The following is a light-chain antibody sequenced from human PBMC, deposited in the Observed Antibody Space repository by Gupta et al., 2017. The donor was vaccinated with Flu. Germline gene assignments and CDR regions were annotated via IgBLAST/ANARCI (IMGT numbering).Light chain of an antibody. CDR1: SSDVGGYNY. CDR2: EVS. CDR3: SSYTSSSTLV. Sequence: SVSGSPGQSITISCTGASSDVGGYNYVSWYQQYPGKAPKLMIYEVSNRPSGVSNRFSGSKSGNTASLTISGLQAEDEADYYCSSYTSSSTLVFGGGTKLTVL. J-gene: IGLJ3*02. V-gene: IGLV2-14*01.